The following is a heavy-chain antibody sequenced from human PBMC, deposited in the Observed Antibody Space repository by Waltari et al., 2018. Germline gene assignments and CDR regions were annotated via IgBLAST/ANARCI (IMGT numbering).Heavy chain of an antibody. CDR3: VKDWTGDSCSQGCMDV. CDR1: GFTFSTYA. D-gene: IGHD2-21*01. Sequence: EVQVLESGGGLVQPGGSLRLSCAASGFTFSTYAMTWVRQAPGKGLELVLFISDGGDTTYYAGSVKGRFTISRDNSRNTLFLQMNSLRAEDTALYYCVKDWTGDSCSQGCMDVWGQGTTVTVSS. J-gene: IGHJ6*02. CDR2: ISDGGDTT. V-gene: IGHV3-23*01.